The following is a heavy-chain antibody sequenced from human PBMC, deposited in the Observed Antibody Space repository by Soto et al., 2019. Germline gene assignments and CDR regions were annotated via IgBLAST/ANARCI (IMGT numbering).Heavy chain of an antibody. V-gene: IGHV1-69*01. J-gene: IGHJ6*02. CDR2: IIPIFGTA. CDR1: GGTFSSYA. CDR3: TRSWQYYYYCYGMDV. Sequence: QVQLVQSGAEVKKPGSSVKVSCKASGGTFSSYAISWVRQAPGQGLEWMGGIIPIFGTANYAQKFQGRVTITADESTSTAYMELRSLRSEDTAVYYCTRSWQYYYYCYGMDVWGEGTTVTVS. D-gene: IGHD6-13*01.